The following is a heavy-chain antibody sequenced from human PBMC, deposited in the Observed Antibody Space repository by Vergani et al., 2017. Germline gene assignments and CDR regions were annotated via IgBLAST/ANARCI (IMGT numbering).Heavy chain of an antibody. J-gene: IGHJ4*02. Sequence: VQLVESGGNVVQSGTSLRLSCTPSSFKLGDYGMNWVRQAPGRGLEWVSMTWYEGNNNYYADSVKGRFTISKDISKNTLYLQMNSLRGDDTAVYYCARETRDTPSSLDYWVEGTLVTVSS. D-gene: IGHD5-24*01. CDR1: SFKLGDYG. CDR3: ARETRDTPSSLDY. V-gene: IGHV3-33*01. CDR2: TWYEGNNN.